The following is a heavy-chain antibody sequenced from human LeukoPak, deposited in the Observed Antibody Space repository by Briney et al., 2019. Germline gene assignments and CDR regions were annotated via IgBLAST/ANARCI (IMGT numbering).Heavy chain of an antibody. CDR1: GGSISSSSYY. CDR2: IYYSGST. Sequence: PSETLSLTCTVSGGSISSSSYYRGWIRQPPGKGLEWIGSIYYSGSTYYNPSLKSRVTISVDTSKNQFSLKLSSVTAADTAVYYCARDRLRYFDFFDYWGQGTLVTVSS. J-gene: IGHJ4*02. CDR3: ARDRLRYFDFFDY. V-gene: IGHV4-39*07. D-gene: IGHD3-9*01.